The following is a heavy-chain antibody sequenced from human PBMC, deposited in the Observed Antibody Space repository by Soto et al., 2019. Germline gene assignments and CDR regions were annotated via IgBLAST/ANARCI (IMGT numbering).Heavy chain of an antibody. Sequence: PGGSLRLSCAASGFTFSSYSMDWVRQAPGKGLEWVSYVTSSSSTIYYADSVKGRFTISRDNAKNSLYLQMNSLRAEDTAVYYCARGLGRSWYPEYFQHWGQGX. CDR1: GFTFSSYS. CDR3: ARGLGRSWYPEYFQH. J-gene: IGHJ1*01. CDR2: VTSSSSTI. V-gene: IGHV3-48*01. D-gene: IGHD6-13*01.